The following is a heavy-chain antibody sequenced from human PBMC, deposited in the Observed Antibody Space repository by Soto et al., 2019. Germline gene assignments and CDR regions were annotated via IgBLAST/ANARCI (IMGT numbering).Heavy chain of an antibody. CDR1: GFTFDEYA. J-gene: IGHJ6*02. CDR2: ISWNSGSI. CDR3: ARGGIPNYYGMDV. V-gene: IGHV3-9*01. D-gene: IGHD2-15*01. Sequence: GGSLRLSCAASGFTFDEYAMHWVRQAPGKGLEWVSGISWNSGSIGYADSVKGRFTISRDNAKNSLYLQMNSLRAEDTALYYCARGGIPNYYGMDVWGQGTTVTVSS.